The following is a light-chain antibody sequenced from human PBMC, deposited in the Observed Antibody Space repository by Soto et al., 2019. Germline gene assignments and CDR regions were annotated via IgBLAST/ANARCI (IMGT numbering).Light chain of an antibody. CDR3: QQYNNWPPIT. CDR2: DAS. J-gene: IGKJ5*01. V-gene: IGKV3-15*01. CDR1: QSVSSN. Sequence: EIVMTQSPATLSVSPGESATLSCRASQSVSSNLAWYQQRPGQAPRLLIYDASTRDAGIPARFSGSGSGTEFTLTISSLQSEDFAVNYCQQYNNWPPITFGQGTRLDIK.